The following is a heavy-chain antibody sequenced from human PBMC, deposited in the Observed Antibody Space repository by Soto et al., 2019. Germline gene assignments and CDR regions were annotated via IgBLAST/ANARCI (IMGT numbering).Heavy chain of an antibody. CDR1: GFSFSSYA. CDR2: ISYDGSTK. V-gene: IGHV3-30-3*01. J-gene: IGHJ4*02. Sequence: PGGSLRLFSAASGFSFSSYAMQWVRQAPVQGLERVAVISYDGSTKHYADSVKGRFTISRDNSKNTLYLQMNSLRAEDTAVYYCAVEGSSYYFDYWGQGTLVTVSS. CDR3: AVEGSSYYFDY. D-gene: IGHD6-6*01.